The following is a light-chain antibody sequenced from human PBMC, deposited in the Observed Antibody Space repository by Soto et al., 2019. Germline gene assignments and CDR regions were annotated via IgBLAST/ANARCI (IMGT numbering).Light chain of an antibody. CDR2: DAS. CDR1: QTISSW. J-gene: IGKJ1*01. Sequence: DIQMTQSPSTLSASVGDRVTIICGASQTISSWLAWYQQKPGKAPKLLIYDASSLESGVPSRFSGSGSGTEFTLTISSLQPDDFATYYCQQYNSYSPTFGQGTKVEIK. V-gene: IGKV1-5*02. CDR3: QQYNSYSPT.